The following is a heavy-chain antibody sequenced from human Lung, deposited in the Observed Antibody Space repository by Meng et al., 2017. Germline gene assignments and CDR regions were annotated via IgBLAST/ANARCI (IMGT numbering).Heavy chain of an antibody. D-gene: IGHD2-15*01. V-gene: IGHV3-21*01. CDR2: ISNTGKYI. J-gene: IGHJ4*02. CDR1: EFTFSDYS. Sequence: EVQLVESGGGLVKPVWSLRLSCAASEFTFSDYSMNWVRQAPGKGLEWVSFISNTGKYIYYADSVKGRFTISRDNAKNSLYLQINSLRAEDTAVYYCARGSYQPLLLSALDYWGQGTLVTVSS. CDR3: ARGSYQPLLLSALDY.